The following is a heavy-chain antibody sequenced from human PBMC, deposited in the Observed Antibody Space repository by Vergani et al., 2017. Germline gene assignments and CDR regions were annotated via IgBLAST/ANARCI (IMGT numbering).Heavy chain of an antibody. CDR2: ISGSGGST. J-gene: IGHJ6*02. Sequence: EVQLLESGGGLVQPGGSLRLSCAASGFTFSSYAMSWVRQAPGQGLEWVSAISGSGGSTYYADSVKGRFTISRDNSKNTLYLQMNSLRAEDTAVYYCARPDTDYYYYGMDVWGQGTTVTVSS. V-gene: IGHV3-23*01. CDR1: GFTFSSYA. CDR3: ARPDTDYYYYGMDV. D-gene: IGHD5-18*01.